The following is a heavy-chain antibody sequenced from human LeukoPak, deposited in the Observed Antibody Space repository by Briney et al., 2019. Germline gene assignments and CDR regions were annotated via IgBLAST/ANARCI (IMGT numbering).Heavy chain of an antibody. V-gene: IGHV3-20*04. CDR3: ARDKSPYQLLPDC. CDR2: IYWNGGST. Sequence: GGSLRLSCAASGFTFDDYGMSWVRQAPGKGLEWVSAIYWNGGSTGYADSVRGRFTISRDNAKNSLYLQMNSLRADDTALYYCARDKSPYQLLPDCWGQGTLVTVSS. D-gene: IGHD2-2*01. CDR1: GFTFDDYG. J-gene: IGHJ4*02.